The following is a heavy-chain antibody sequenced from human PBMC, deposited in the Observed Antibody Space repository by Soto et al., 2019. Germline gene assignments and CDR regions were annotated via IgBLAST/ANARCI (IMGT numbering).Heavy chain of an antibody. CDR3: ARVVSNWNYVVPFDI. V-gene: IGHV1-3*01. CDR1: GYTFTSYA. Sequence: ASVKLSCNASGYTFTSYAMHLVRQAPGQRLEWMGWINAGNGNTKYSQKFQGRVTITRDTSASTAYMELSSLRSEDTAVYYCARVVSNWNYVVPFDIWGQGTMVTVSS. J-gene: IGHJ3*02. CDR2: INAGNGNT. D-gene: IGHD1-7*01.